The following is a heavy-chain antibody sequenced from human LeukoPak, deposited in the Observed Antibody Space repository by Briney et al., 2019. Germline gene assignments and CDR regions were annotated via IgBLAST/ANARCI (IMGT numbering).Heavy chain of an antibody. CDR1: GYTFICYY. J-gene: IGHJ5*02. D-gene: IGHD3-16*01. V-gene: IGHV1-2*07. CDR3: ARASFWESPINWFDP. CDR2: INPKNGGA. Sequence: ASVKVSCKTSGYTFICYYMHWVRQAPGQGLEWMGWINPKNGGANYAPSFQGRVTMTRDRSISTVYMELTRLTSDDTAVFYCARASFWESPINWFDPWGQGTLVTVSS.